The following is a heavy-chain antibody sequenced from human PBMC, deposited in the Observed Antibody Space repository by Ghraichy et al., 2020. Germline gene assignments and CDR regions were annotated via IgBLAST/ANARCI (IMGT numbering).Heavy chain of an antibody. CDR1: GGSISSYY. CDR2: IYYSGST. J-gene: IGHJ5*02. V-gene: IGHV4-59*01. CDR3: ARSAPTKVPWGWFDP. D-gene: IGHD2-2*01. Sequence: SETLSLTCTVSGGSISSYYWSWIRQPPGKGLEWIGYIYYSGSTNYNPSLKSRVTISVDTSKNQFSLKLSSVTAADTAVYYWARSAPTKVPWGWFDPWGQGTLVTVSS.